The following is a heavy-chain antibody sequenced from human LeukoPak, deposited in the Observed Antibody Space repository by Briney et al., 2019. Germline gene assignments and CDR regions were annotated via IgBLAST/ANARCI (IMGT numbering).Heavy chain of an antibody. V-gene: IGHV3-7*01. CDR1: GFSVSDYW. CDR3: VRDGGTDWYDP. CDR2: IKQDGSEK. D-gene: IGHD3-16*01. Sequence: GGSLRLSCAACGFSVSDYWMTWVRQAPGKGLEWVANIKQDGSEKTYVDSVKGRFTISRDNAKNSLYLQMNSLRVEDTAMYYCVRDGGTDWYDPWGQGTLVTVFS. J-gene: IGHJ5*02.